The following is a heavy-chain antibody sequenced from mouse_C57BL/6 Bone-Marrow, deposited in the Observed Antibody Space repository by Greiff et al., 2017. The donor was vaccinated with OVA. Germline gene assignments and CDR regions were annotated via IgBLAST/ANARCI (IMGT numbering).Heavy chain of an antibody. CDR2: IYPRSGNT. CDR3: ARDGVWYFDV. V-gene: IGHV1-81*01. J-gene: IGHJ1*03. CDR1: GYTFTSYG. Sequence: VQLQQSGAELARPGASVKLSCKASGYTFTSYGISWVKQRTGQGLEWIGEIYPRSGNTYYNEKFKGKATLTADKSSSTAYMELRSLASEDSAVYVCARDGVWYFDVWGTGTTVTVSS.